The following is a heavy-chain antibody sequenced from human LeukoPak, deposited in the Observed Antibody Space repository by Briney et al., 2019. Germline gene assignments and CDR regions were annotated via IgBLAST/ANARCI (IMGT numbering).Heavy chain of an antibody. CDR2: IIPIFGTA. CDR3: VAMIAARPTDV. Sequence: ASVKVSCKASGGTFSSYAISWVRQAPGQGLEWMGGIIPIFGTANYAQKFQGRVTITADESTSTAYMELSSLRSEDTAVYYCVAMIAARPTDVWGKRTTVTVSS. J-gene: IGHJ6*04. CDR1: GGTFSSYA. V-gene: IGHV1-69*13. D-gene: IGHD6-6*01.